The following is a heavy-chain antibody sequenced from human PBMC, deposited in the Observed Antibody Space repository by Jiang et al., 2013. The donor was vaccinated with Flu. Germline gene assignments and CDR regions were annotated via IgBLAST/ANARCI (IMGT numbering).Heavy chain of an antibody. V-gene: IGHV4-39*06. CDR3: GRDIPQGRYDL. J-gene: IGHJ5*02. D-gene: IGHD1-14*01. Sequence: GLVKPSETLSLTCAVSGGSITDNNYYWGWIRQPPGRGLEWMASINFSGNRYYNPSLRGRGTISLDASKNQFALKLSSVTAADTAVYYCGRDIPQGRYDLWGQGTLVAVSS. CDR2: INFSGNR. CDR1: GGSITDNNYY.